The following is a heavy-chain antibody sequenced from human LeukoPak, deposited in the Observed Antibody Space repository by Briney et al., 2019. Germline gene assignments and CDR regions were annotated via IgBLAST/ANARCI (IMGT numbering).Heavy chain of an antibody. J-gene: IGHJ5*02. V-gene: IGHV3-23*01. Sequence: GRSLRLSCVASGFTFSNHAMTWVRQAPGKGLEWVSAISANGVDTFYAPSVKGRFTISRDNSKNTLYLQINSLRAEDTAIYYCAKDVWWSVSWGQGTLVTVSS. D-gene: IGHD2-8*02. CDR1: GFTFSNHA. CDR3: AKDVWWSVS. CDR2: ISANGVDT.